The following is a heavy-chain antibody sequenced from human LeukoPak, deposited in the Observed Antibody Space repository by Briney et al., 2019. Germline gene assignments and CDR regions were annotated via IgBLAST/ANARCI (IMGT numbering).Heavy chain of an antibody. CDR2: IYYSGST. CDR1: GGSISSYY. V-gene: IGHV4-59*12. J-gene: IGHJ6*03. CDR3: TRDRSGQYFASGSYYPNYYYYMDV. D-gene: IGHD3-10*01. Sequence: SETLSLTCTVSGGSISSYYWSWIRQPPGKGLEWIGYIYYSGSTNYNPSLKSRVTISVDTSKNHFSLQLNSLTPEDTAVYYCTRDRSGQYFASGSYYPNYYYYMDVWGKGTTVTVSS.